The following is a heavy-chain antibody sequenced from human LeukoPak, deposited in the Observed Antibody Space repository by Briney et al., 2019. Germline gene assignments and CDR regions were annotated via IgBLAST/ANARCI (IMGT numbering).Heavy chain of an antibody. J-gene: IGHJ4*02. D-gene: IGHD2-21*02. CDR1: GFTFSSYS. CDR2: ISSSSSYI. Sequence: GGSLILSCAASGFTFSSYSMNWVRQAPGKGLEWVSSISSSSSYIYYADSVKGRFTISRDNAKNSLYLQMNSLRAEDTAVYYCAREPMVTATNYFDYWGQGTLVTVSS. V-gene: IGHV3-21*01. CDR3: AREPMVTATNYFDY.